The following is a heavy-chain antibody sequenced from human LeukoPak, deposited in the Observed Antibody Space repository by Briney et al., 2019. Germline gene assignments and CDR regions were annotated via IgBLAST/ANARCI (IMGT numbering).Heavy chain of an antibody. J-gene: IGHJ5*02. CDR2: FDPEDGET. CDR1: GYTFTSYY. CDR3: ATIGSYHLP. Sequence: AASVKVSCKASGYTFTSYYMHWVRQAPGKGLEWMGGFDPEDGETIYAQKFQGRVTMTEDTSTDTAYMELSSLRSEDTAVYYCATIGSYHLPWGQGTLVTVSS. V-gene: IGHV1-24*01. D-gene: IGHD1-26*01.